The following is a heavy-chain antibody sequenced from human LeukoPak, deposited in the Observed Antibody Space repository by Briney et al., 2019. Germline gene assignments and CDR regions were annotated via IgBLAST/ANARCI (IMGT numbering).Heavy chain of an antibody. J-gene: IGHJ4*02. CDR1: GFTFSDYY. CDR2: MSSSGSII. D-gene: IGHD5-18*01. CDR3: ANGYSYVRTY. V-gene: IGHV3-11*01. Sequence: GGSLRLSCAASGFTFSDYYMSRIRQAPGKGLEWLSYMSSSGSIIWYADSVKGRFTISRDNAKNSLYLQMNSLRAEDTAVYYCANGYSYVRTYWGQGTLVTVSS.